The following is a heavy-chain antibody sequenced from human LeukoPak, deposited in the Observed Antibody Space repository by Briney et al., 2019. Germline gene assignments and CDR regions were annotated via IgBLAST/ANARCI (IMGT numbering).Heavy chain of an antibody. V-gene: IGHV3-74*01. CDR2: IKSDGST. Sequence: GGSLRLSCAASGFTFSRYWMHWVRQAPGKGLVWVSRIKSDGSTNYADSVKGRFTISRDNAKNTVSRQMNSLRAEDTGVYYCARAPAEIGGYYPEYFRHWGQGTLVTVSS. CDR3: ARAPAEIGGYYPEYFRH. CDR1: GFTFSRYW. J-gene: IGHJ1*01. D-gene: IGHD3-22*01.